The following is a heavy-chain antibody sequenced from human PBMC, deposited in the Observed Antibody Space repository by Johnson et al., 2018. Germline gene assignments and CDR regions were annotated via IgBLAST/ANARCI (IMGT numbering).Heavy chain of an antibody. CDR1: GGTFSSYA. Sequence: QVQLVESGAEVKKPGSSVKVSCKASGGTFSSYAFSWVRQAPGQGLEWMGGIIPIYGTANYAQRFQGRVTVTADESTGTAYMERSSLRSEDTAVYYCARVRGYGSSTSCYRFYFYYGMDVWGQGTTVTVSS. D-gene: IGHD2-2*02. CDR3: ARVRGYGSSTSCYRFYFYYGMDV. J-gene: IGHJ6*02. CDR2: IIPIYGTA. V-gene: IGHV1-69*01.